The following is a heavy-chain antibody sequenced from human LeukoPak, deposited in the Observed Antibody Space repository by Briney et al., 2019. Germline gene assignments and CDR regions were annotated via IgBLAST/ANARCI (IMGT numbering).Heavy chain of an antibody. J-gene: IGHJ4*02. CDR2: IGGSGGST. CDR1: GFTFSSYA. V-gene: IGHV3-23*01. Sequence: GGSLRLSCAASGFTFSSYAMSWVRQAPGKGLEWVSTIGGSGGSTYYADSVKGRFTISRDNSKSTLYLQLNSLRAEDTAVYYCATAPVGATGYFDYWGQGTLVTVSS. CDR3: ATAPVGATGYFDY. D-gene: IGHD1-26*01.